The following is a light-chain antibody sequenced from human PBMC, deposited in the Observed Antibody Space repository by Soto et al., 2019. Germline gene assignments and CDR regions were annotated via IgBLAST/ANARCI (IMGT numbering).Light chain of an antibody. CDR1: SSDVGAYNY. V-gene: IGLV2-14*01. CDR3: SSKRTTASLV. CDR2: EVS. J-gene: IGLJ1*01. Sequence: QSALTQPASVSGSTGQTITISCTGTSSDVGAYNYVSWYQQHPGKAPKLMIYEVSNRPSGVSDRFSGSKSGNTASLTISGLQAADEADYYCSSKRTTASLVFGTGTKVTVL.